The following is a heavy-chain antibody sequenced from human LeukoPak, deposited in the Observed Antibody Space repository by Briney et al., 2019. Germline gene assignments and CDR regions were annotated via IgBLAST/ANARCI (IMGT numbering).Heavy chain of an antibody. CDR1: GGSISSYY. Sequence: KPSETLSLTCTVSGGSISSYYWSWIRQPAGKGLEWIGRIYTSGSTNYNPSLKSRVTMSVDTSKNQFSLKLSSVTAADTAVYYCASARRSNWGSVAFDIWGQGTMVTVSS. CDR3: ASARRSNWGSVAFDI. V-gene: IGHV4-4*07. CDR2: IYTSGST. D-gene: IGHD7-27*01. J-gene: IGHJ3*02.